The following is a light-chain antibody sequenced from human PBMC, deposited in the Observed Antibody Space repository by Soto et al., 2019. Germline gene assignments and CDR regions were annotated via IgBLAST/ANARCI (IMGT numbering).Light chain of an antibody. Sequence: DIQMTQSPFTLSASVGDRVTITCRASQSLSRWLAWYQQKPGKAPKRLIYDVSTLESGVPSRFSGSGSGTEFTLTISSLQPDDFASYYCQQYKGYCSSFGQGTKVEIK. J-gene: IGKJ2*03. CDR3: QQYKGYCSS. CDR1: QSLSRW. V-gene: IGKV1-5*01. CDR2: DVS.